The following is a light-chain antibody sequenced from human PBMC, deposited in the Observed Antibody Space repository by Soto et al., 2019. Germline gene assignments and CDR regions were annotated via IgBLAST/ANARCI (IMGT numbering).Light chain of an antibody. CDR2: EAS. Sequence: DIQMTQSPSTLSASVGDRVTITCLASQSISGSLAWYQQKPGKAPKLLIYEASNLKSGVPSRFSGSGSGTEYTLTISSRQPDDSASYYCQQYNGYWTCGQGNRVEIK. J-gene: IGKJ1*01. CDR3: QQYNGYWT. V-gene: IGKV1-5*03. CDR1: QSISGS.